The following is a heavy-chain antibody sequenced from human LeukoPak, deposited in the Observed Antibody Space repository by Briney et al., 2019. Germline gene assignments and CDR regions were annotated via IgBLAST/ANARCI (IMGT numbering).Heavy chain of an antibody. CDR2: ISSSSSYI. D-gene: IGHD2-15*01. CDR3: ARDAPVVAATYYYYYYGMDV. Sequence: PGGSLRLSCAASGFTFSSYSMNWVRQAPGKGLEWVSSISSSSSYIYYADSVKGRFTISRDNAKNSLCLQMNSLRAEDTAVYYCARDAPVVAATYYYYYYGMDVWGQGTTVTVSS. V-gene: IGHV3-21*01. CDR1: GFTFSSYS. J-gene: IGHJ6*02.